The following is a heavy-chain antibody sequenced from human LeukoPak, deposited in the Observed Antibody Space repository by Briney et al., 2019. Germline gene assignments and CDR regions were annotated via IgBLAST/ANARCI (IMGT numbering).Heavy chain of an antibody. Sequence: PGGSLRLSCAASGFTFSSYAMHWVRQAPGKGLEWVAVISYDGSNKYYADSVKGRFTISRDNSKNTLYLQMNSLRAEDTAVYYCAKVWGPARWSSGWSFDYWGQGTLVTVSS. J-gene: IGHJ4*02. CDR3: AKVWGPARWSSGWSFDY. D-gene: IGHD6-19*01. V-gene: IGHV3-30-3*01. CDR1: GFTFSSYA. CDR2: ISYDGSNK.